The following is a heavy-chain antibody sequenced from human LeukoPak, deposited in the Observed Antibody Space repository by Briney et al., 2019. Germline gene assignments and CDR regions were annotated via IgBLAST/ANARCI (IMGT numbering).Heavy chain of an antibody. V-gene: IGHV3-30*03. D-gene: IGHD5-12*01. CDR3: AVRVAQFRNFDY. CDR2: ISYDGSSK. CDR1: GFTFSSYG. J-gene: IGHJ4*02. Sequence: PGRSLRLSCAASGFTFSSYGMHWVRQAPGKGLEWVAVISYDGSSKYYADSVKCRFTISRDNSKNTLYLQMNSLRAEDTAVYYCAVRVAQFRNFDYWGQGTLVTVSS.